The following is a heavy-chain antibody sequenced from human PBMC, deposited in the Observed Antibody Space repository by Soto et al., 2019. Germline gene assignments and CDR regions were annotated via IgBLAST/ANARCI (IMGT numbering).Heavy chain of an antibody. Sequence: QVQLQQWGAGLLKPSETLSLTCAVYGGSFSGYYWSWIRQPPGKGLEWIGEINHSGSTNYNPSLKSRVTISVDTSKNQFSLKLSSVTAADTAVYYCARGDPPFNYYMDVWGKGTTVTVSS. J-gene: IGHJ6*03. CDR1: GGSFSGYY. CDR3: ARGDPPFNYYMDV. V-gene: IGHV4-34*01. CDR2: INHSGST.